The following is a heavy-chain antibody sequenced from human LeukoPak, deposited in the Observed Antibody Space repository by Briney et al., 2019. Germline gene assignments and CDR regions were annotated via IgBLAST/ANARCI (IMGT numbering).Heavy chain of an antibody. CDR3: ARDVVTVTKGFDI. D-gene: IGHD4-17*01. CDR1: TDSFSSHY. CDR2: ISYIGST. Sequence: SETLSLTCAVSTDSFSSHYWTWIRQPPGKGLEWIGYISYIGSTNYNPSLRSRVTISIDTSKNQFSLKLSSVTAADTAVYYCARDVVTVTKGFDIWGQGTMVSVSS. V-gene: IGHV4-59*11. J-gene: IGHJ3*02.